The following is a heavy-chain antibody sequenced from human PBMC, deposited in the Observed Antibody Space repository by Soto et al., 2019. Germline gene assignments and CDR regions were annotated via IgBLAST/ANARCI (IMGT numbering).Heavy chain of an antibody. V-gene: IGHV4-30-4*01. CDR1: GGSISSGDY. D-gene: IGHD3-22*01. CDR3: ARVTFYDSSGSYYFDY. J-gene: IGHJ4*02. Sequence: QVQLQESGPGLVKPSQTLSLTCTVSGGSISSGDYWSWIRQPPGKGLEWIGYIYYSGSTYYNPSLKSRVNISVDTSKNQFSLKLSSVTAADTAVYFCARVTFYDSSGSYYFDYWGQGTLVTVSS. CDR2: IYYSGST.